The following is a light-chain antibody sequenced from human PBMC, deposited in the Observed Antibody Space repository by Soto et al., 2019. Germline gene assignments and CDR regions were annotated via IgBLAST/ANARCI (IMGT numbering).Light chain of an antibody. V-gene: IGKV3-20*01. CDR1: QSISSSN. CDR2: GAS. J-gene: IGKJ1*01. CDR3: HHCGGSQP. Sequence: EIVLTQSPGTLSLSPGERATLYCRASQSISSSNLVWYQQKPGQAPRLLIYGASSRATGIPDRFSGSGSGTDFTLTISSLEPEDFAVYFCHHCGGSQPFGQGTKVETK.